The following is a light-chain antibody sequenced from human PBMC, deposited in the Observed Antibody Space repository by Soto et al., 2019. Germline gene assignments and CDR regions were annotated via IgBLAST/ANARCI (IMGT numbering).Light chain of an antibody. CDR1: SSDVGRYNY. CDR3: NSYTSISTYV. V-gene: IGLV2-14*01. CDR2: DVT. Sequence: QSALTQPASVSGSPGQSITISCTGTSSDVGRYNYVSWYQQLPGKAPKLIIYDVTNRPSGISNRFSGSKSGSTASLTISGLQPEDEADYYCNSYTSISTYVFGTGTKVTVL. J-gene: IGLJ1*01.